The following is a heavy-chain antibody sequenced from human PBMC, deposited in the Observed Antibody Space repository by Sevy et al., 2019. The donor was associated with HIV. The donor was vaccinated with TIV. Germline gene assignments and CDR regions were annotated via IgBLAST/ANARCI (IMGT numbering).Heavy chain of an antibody. V-gene: IGHV4-34*01. Sequence: SETLSLTCSVYGGSLSVYYWSWIRQSPGRGLEWIGEVHHSGSTNYNPSFKSRVTMSVDTSKNQFSLNLSSVTAADAAVYYCARIQQAVNYYNYYGLDVWGQGTTVTVSS. CDR2: VHHSGST. CDR3: ARIQQAVNYYNYYGLDV. D-gene: IGHD6-13*01. J-gene: IGHJ6*02. CDR1: GGSLSVYY.